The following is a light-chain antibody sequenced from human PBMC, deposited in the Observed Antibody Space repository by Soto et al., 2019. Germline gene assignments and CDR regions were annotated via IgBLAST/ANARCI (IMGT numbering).Light chain of an antibody. CDR2: EVS. CDR3: SSYAASNDLGV. J-gene: IGLJ2*01. V-gene: IGLV2-8*01. Sequence: QSALTQPPSASGSPGQSVTISCIGTSSDVGGYNYVSWYQQHPGKAPKLMIYEVSKRPSALPDRSSGSKSGNTASLTVSGLQAEDEADYYCSSYAASNDLGVFGGGTKLTVL. CDR1: SSDVGGYNY.